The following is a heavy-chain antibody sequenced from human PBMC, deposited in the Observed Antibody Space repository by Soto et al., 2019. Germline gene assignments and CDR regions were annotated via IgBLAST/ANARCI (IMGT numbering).Heavy chain of an antibody. CDR1: GFTFSNAW. Sequence: GGSLRLSCAASGFTFSNAWMNWVRQAPGKGLEWVGRIKSKTDGGTTDYAAPVKGRFTISRDDSKNTLYLQMNSLKTEDTAVYYCTTDAYYYDSSGYHRYNWFDPWGQGTLVTVSS. J-gene: IGHJ5*02. CDR3: TTDAYYYDSSGYHRYNWFDP. V-gene: IGHV3-15*07. D-gene: IGHD3-22*01. CDR2: IKSKTDGGTT.